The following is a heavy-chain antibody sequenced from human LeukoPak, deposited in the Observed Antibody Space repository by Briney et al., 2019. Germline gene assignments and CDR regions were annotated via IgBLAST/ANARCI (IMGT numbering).Heavy chain of an antibody. CDR1: GFTVSTDH. Sequence: GGSLRLSCAASGFTVSTDHMSWVRQAPGKGLEWVAISYSEEWVPISHSGGSSQYAESVKGRFTISRDNSKTSVYLQMSSLRAEDTAVYYCARGGSSGYHYNAFDIWGQGTMVTVSS. CDR2: SYSEEWVPISHSGGSS. V-gene: IGHV3-53*01. D-gene: IGHD3-22*01. CDR3: ARGGSSGYHYNAFDI. J-gene: IGHJ3*02.